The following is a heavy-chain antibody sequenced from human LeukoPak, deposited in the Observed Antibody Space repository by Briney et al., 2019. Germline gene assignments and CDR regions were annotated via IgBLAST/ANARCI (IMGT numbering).Heavy chain of an antibody. D-gene: IGHD3-10*02. V-gene: IGHV1-18*01. CDR3: ARDGIGSDYVRYFDY. Sequence: GASVKVSCKASGYTFTSYGISWVRQAPGQGLEWMGWISAYNGNTNYAQKLQGRVTMTTDTSTSTAYMELRSLGSDDTAVYYCARDGIGSDYVRYFDYWGQGTLVTVSS. CDR1: GYTFTSYG. CDR2: ISAYNGNT. J-gene: IGHJ4*02.